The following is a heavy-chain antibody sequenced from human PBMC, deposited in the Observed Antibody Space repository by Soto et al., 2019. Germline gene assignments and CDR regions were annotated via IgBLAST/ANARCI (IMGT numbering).Heavy chain of an antibody. D-gene: IGHD5-12*01. CDR2: IDPSGGST. CDR1: GYTFSNYY. V-gene: IGHV1-46*03. J-gene: IGHJ6*03. CDR3: ARDGWLRKDYSYYMDV. Sequence: GASVKVSCKASGYTFSNYYIHWVRQAPGQGLEWMGIIDPSGGSTTYAQKFQGRVTMTRDTPASSVYMELSSLRSEDTAVYYCARDGWLRKDYSYYMDVWGKGTTVTGSS.